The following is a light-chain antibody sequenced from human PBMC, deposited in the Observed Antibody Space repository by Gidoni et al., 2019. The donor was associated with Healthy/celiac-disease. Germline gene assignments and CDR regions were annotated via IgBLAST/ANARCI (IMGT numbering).Light chain of an antibody. CDR3: QQYNNWPFMT. J-gene: IGKJ1*01. CDR1: QSVSSN. CDR2: GAS. V-gene: IGKV3-15*01. Sequence: EIVMTQSPATLSVSPGERATLSCRASQSVSSNLSWYQQKPGQAPRLLIYGASTRATGISARVSGRGSGTEFTLTISSLQSEDFAVYYCQQYNNWPFMTFGQGTKVEIK.